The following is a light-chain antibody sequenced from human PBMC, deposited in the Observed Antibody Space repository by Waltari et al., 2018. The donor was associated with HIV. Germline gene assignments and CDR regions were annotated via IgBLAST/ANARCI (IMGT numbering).Light chain of an antibody. Sequence: ETVMPQSPGTLSASPGETVTLSCTASQSIDDKLAWYQQKPGQSPRLLIYAASTGATSVPGRFSGSGSGTQFTLTISNLQSEDSAVYYCQQYKNWPPLTFGQGTKVEIK. V-gene: IGKV3-15*01. CDR1: QSIDDK. CDR2: AAS. CDR3: QQYKNWPPLT. J-gene: IGKJ1*01.